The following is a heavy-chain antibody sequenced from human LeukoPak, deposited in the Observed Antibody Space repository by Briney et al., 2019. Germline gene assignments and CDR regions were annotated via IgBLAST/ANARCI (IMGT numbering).Heavy chain of an antibody. J-gene: IGHJ4*02. CDR3: ARVRDSSGCPDY. D-gene: IGHD6-19*01. V-gene: IGHV3-48*03. CDR2: ISSSGGLI. CDR1: GFTFSSYE. Sequence: GGSLRLSCAASGFTFSSYEMNWVRQAPGKGLEWVSYISSSGGLIYHADSVKGRFTISRDNAKNSLYLQMNSLRAEDTAVYYCARVRDSSGCPDYWGQGTLVTVSS.